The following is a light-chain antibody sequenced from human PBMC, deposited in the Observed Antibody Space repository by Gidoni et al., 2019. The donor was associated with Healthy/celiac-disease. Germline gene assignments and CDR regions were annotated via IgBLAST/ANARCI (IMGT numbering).Light chain of an antibody. CDR1: QSVSSN. CDR3: QQYNNWPKT. Sequence: EIVMTQSPATLSVSPGERATLSGRASQSVSSNLAWYQQKPDQAPRLLIYGASTRATGIPARFSGSGSGTEFTLTISSLQSEDFAVYYCQQYNNWPKTFGQGTKVEIK. CDR2: GAS. J-gene: IGKJ1*01. V-gene: IGKV3-15*01.